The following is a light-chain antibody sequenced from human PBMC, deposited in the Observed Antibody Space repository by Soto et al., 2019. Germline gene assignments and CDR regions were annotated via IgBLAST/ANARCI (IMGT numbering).Light chain of an antibody. CDR1: SSDVGGYNY. J-gene: IGLJ1*01. Sequence: SALTQPASVSGSPGQSITISCTGTSSDVGGYNYVSWYQQHPGKAPKLMIYEVSNRPSGVSNRFSGSKSGNTACLTISGLQAEDEADYYCSSYTSSSTLEGVFGTGTKVTVL. V-gene: IGLV2-14*01. CDR2: EVS. CDR3: SSYTSSSTLEGV.